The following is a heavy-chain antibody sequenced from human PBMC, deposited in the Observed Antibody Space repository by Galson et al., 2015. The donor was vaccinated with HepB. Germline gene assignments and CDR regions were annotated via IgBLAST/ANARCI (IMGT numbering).Heavy chain of an antibody. Sequence: SLRLSCAASGFTFSSYAMHWVRRAPGKGLEWVAVISYDGSNKYYADSVKGRFTISRDNSKNTLYLQMNSLRPEDTAVYYCARGKGYGDFEYWGQGTLVTVSS. J-gene: IGHJ4*02. D-gene: IGHD4-17*01. V-gene: IGHV3-30-3*01. CDR2: ISYDGSNK. CDR3: ARGKGYGDFEY. CDR1: GFTFSSYA.